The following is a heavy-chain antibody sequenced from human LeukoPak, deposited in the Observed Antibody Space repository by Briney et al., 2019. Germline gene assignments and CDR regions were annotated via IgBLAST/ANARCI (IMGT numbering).Heavy chain of an antibody. J-gene: IGHJ5*02. CDR3: ARDQYCSGGNCYQPSNWFGP. D-gene: IGHD2-15*01. Sequence: ASVKASCKASGYSFTDYYIHWVRQAPGQGLEWMGWINPKNGGTNFAQKFQGRVTMTRDTSISTVYMELSRLRSDDTAVYYCARDQYCSGGNCYQPSNWFGPWGQGALVTVSS. CDR2: INPKNGGT. CDR1: GYSFTDYY. V-gene: IGHV1-2*02.